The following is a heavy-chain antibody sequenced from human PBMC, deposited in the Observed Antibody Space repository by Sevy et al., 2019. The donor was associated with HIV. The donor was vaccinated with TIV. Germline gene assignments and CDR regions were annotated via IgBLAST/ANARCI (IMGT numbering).Heavy chain of an antibody. CDR3: ARDKLPPVMITMVRGALSYYFYY. CDR1: GFIFSTYG. Sequence: GGSLRLSCTASGFIFSTYGIHWVRQAPGKGLEWVAVIWYDGSYKYYADSVKGRFTISRDNSKNTVYLQMNSLRAEDTAVYYCARDKLPPVMITMVRGALSYYFYYWGQGTLVTVSS. D-gene: IGHD3-10*01. V-gene: IGHV3-33*01. CDR2: IWYDGSYK. J-gene: IGHJ4*02.